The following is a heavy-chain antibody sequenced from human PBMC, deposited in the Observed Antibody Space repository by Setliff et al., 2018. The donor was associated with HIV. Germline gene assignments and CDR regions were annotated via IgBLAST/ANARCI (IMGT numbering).Heavy chain of an antibody. CDR3: ARGFSSSWYYYHMDV. D-gene: IGHD6-13*01. CDR2: IKQDGTEK. J-gene: IGHJ6*03. Sequence: GGSLRLSCAASGFTLSHYWMTWVRQAPGKGLEWVANIKQDGTEKYYLDSVKGRFTISRDNSKNTLYLQMNSLRAEDTAVYYCARGFSSSWYYYHMDVWGKGTTVTVSS. V-gene: IGHV3-7*01. CDR1: GFTLSHYW.